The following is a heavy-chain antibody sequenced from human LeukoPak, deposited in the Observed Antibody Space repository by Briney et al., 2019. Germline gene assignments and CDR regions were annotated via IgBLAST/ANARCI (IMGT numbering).Heavy chain of an antibody. CDR1: GYTFTGFY. CDR2: INPDRGGT. CDR3: VREDFVVIPAAMRGDY. Sequence: ASVKVSCKASGYTFTGFYIHWVRQAPGQGLEWMGWINPDRGGTNYAQKFQGRVTLTRDTSINTAYMELSGLTSDDTAMYYCVREDFVVIPAAMRGDYWGQGILVIVSS. V-gene: IGHV1-2*02. J-gene: IGHJ4*02. D-gene: IGHD2-2*01.